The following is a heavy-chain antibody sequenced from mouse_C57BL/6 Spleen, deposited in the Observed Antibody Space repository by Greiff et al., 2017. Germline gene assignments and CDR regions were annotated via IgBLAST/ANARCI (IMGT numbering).Heavy chain of an antibody. J-gene: IGHJ4*01. V-gene: IGHV1-7*01. Sequence: QVQLKESGAELAKPGASVKLSCKASGYTFTSYWMHWVKQRPGQGLEWIGYINPSSGYTKYNQKFKDKATLTADKSSSTAYMQLSSLTYEDAAVYYCARGPRYSNYAMDYWGQGTSVTVSS. CDR3: ARGPRYSNYAMDY. D-gene: IGHD2-5*01. CDR1: GYTFTSYW. CDR2: INPSSGYT.